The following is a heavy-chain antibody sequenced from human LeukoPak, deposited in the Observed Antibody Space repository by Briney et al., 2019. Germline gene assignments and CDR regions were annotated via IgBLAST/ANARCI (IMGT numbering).Heavy chain of an antibody. CDR2: ISSSGSTI. D-gene: IGHD5-18*01. Sequence: GGSLRLSCAASGFTFSSYGMHWVRQAPGNGLEWVSYISSSGSTIYYADSVKGRLTIPRDNAKNSLYLQMNSLRAEDTAVYYCARVADTAMVAPIDYWGQGTLVTVSS. J-gene: IGHJ4*02. V-gene: IGHV3-48*04. CDR3: ARVADTAMVAPIDY. CDR1: GFTFSSYG.